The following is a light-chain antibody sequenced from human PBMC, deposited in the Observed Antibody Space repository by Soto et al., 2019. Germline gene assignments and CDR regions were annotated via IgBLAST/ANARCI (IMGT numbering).Light chain of an antibody. CDR3: VLYMGSGIPWV. CDR2: STN. CDR1: SGSLSTSYY. V-gene: IGLV8-61*01. J-gene: IGLJ3*02. Sequence: QTVVTQEPSFSVSPGGTVTLTCGLSSGSLSTSYYPGWYQQTPGQPPRTLIYSTNTRSSGVPDRFSGSILGNKAALTITGAQADDESDYYCVLYMGSGIPWVFGGGTKLTVL.